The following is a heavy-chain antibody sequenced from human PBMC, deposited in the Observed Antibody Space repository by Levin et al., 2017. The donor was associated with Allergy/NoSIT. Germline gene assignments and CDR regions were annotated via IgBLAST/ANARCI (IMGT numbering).Heavy chain of an antibody. Sequence: GESLKISCAASGFTFSSYGMHWVRQAPGKGLEWVAVISYDGSNKYYADSVKGRFTISRDNSKNTLYLQMNSLRAEDTAVYYCAKTKVKLQLPPNYYGMDVWGQGTTVTVSS. J-gene: IGHJ6*02. V-gene: IGHV3-30*18. CDR2: ISYDGSNK. CDR1: GFTFSSYG. D-gene: IGHD5-18*01. CDR3: AKTKVKLQLPPNYYGMDV.